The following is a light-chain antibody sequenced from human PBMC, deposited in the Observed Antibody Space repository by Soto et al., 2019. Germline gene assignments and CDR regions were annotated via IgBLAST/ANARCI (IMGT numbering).Light chain of an antibody. CDR2: YKSDSDK. CDR3: MIWHSRAYV. J-gene: IGLJ7*01. V-gene: IGLV5-45*02. CDR1: SGINVGTYR. Sequence: QPVLTQPSSLSASPGASASLTCTLRSGINVGTYRIYWYQQKPGSPPQYLMRYKSDSDKRQGSGVPSRFSGSKDASANAGILLISGLQSEDEADYYCMIWHSRAYVFGGGTQLTVL.